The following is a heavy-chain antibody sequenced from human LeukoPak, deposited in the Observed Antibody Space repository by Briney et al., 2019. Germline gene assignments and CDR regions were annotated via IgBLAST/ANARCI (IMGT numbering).Heavy chain of an antibody. V-gene: IGHV3-23*01. Sequence: PGGSLRLSCAASGFTFSSYAMSWVRQAPGKGLEWVSAISGSGGSTYYADSVKGRFTISRDNSKNSLYLQMNSLRAEDTALYYCAKDRFAQWLVADVPGNYFDYWGQGTLVTVSS. CDR1: GFTFSSYA. D-gene: IGHD6-19*01. CDR2: ISGSGGST. J-gene: IGHJ4*02. CDR3: AKDRFAQWLVADVPGNYFDY.